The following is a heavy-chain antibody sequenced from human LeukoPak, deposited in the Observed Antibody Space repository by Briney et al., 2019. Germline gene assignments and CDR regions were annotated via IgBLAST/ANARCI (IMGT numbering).Heavy chain of an antibody. CDR1: GGSISSYY. CDR3: ARDGGLGYCSGGSCVNWFDP. CDR2: IYTSGST. J-gene: IGHJ5*02. D-gene: IGHD2-15*01. Sequence: SETLSLTCTVSGGSISSYYWSWIRQPAGKGLEWIGRIYTSGSTNYNPSPKSRVTMSVDTSKNQFSLKLSSVTAADTAVYYCARDGGLGYCSGGSCVNWFDPWGQGTLVTVSS. V-gene: IGHV4-4*07.